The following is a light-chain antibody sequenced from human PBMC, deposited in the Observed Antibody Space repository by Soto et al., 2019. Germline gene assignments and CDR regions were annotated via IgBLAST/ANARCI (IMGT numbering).Light chain of an antibody. CDR1: QTISSW. CDR3: QQYNSYCT. V-gene: IGKV1-5*01. Sequence: DIHMTRSPSTLSVYGVGVGAITCRASQTISSWLAWYQQKPGKAPKLLIYDASSLESGVPSRFSGSGSGTEFTLTISSLQPDDFATYYCQQYNSYCTFGQGTKVDIK. J-gene: IGKJ1*01. CDR2: DAS.